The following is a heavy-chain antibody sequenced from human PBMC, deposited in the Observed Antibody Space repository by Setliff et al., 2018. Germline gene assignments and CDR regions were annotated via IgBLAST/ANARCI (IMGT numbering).Heavy chain of an antibody. CDR1: GYTFTGYY. J-gene: IGHJ6*02. V-gene: IGHV1-2*04. D-gene: IGHD3-3*01. CDR2: INPNSDGT. CDR3: ARGPRITIFGVVSLSLYGMDV. Sequence: ASVKVSCKASGYTFTGYYMHWVRRAPGQGLEWMGWINPNSDGTNYAQKFQGWVTMTRDTSISTAYMELSRLRSDDTAVYYCARGPRITIFGVVSLSLYGMDVWGQGTTVTVSS.